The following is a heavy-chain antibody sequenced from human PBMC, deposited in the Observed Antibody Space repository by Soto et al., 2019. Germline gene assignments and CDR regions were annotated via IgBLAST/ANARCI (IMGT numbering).Heavy chain of an antibody. D-gene: IGHD2-15*01. J-gene: IGHJ4*02. CDR2: FSSGGGGT. V-gene: IGHV3-23*01. Sequence: EVQLLESGGGLLQPGGSLRLSCTASGFTFSNYGMSWVRQAPGKGLEWVSTFSSGGGGTYYADSVKGGFTISRDNTKNTLSLQMNRLRAEDTAVYYCAKANRYCSGVNCLTLDYWGLGTLFTVSS. CDR1: GFTFSNYG. CDR3: AKANRYCSGVNCLTLDY.